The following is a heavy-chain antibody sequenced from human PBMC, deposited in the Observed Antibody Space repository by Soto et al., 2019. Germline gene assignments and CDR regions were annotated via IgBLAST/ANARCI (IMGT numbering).Heavy chain of an antibody. CDR1: GYTFTSYY. CDR3: ARDSPSSGTLGY. J-gene: IGHJ4*02. CDR2: INPSGGST. D-gene: IGHD6-19*01. V-gene: IGHV1-46*01. Sequence: QVQLVQSGAEVKKPGASVKVSCKASGYTFTSYYMHRVRQAPGQGLEWMGIINPSGGSTSYAQKFQGRVTMTRDTSTSTVYMDLSSLRSEDTAVYYCARDSPSSGTLGYWGQGTLVTVSS.